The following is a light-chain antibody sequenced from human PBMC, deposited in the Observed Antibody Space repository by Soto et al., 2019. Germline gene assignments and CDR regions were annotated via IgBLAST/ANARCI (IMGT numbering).Light chain of an antibody. CDR3: QQYNSYS. V-gene: IGKV1-5*03. J-gene: IGKJ1*01. CDR1: QTISSW. Sequence: DIQMTQSPSTLSGSVGDRVTITCRASQTISSWLAWYQQKPGKAPKLLIYKASTLKSGVPSRFSGSGSGTGFTLTISSLQPDDFATYYCQQYNSYSFGQGTKVDIK. CDR2: KAS.